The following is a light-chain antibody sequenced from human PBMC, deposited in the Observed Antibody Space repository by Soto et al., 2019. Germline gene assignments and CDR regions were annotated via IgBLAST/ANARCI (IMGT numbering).Light chain of an antibody. V-gene: IGKV1-5*01. CDR3: QQYSNYSRT. CDR2: DAS. CDR1: QTIDKW. Sequence: DIQMTQSPSTLSASVGDRVTITCRASQTIDKWLAWYQHKPGKAPKLLIYDASNLETGVPSRFRGSGSGAHFSLSITTLQPEDSATYYCQQYSNYSRTFGQGTRVEIK. J-gene: IGKJ1*01.